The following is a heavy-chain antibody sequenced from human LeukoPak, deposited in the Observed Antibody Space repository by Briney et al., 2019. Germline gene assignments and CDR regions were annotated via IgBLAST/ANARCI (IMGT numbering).Heavy chain of an antibody. D-gene: IGHD2-2*01. CDR1: GFTFSSYA. J-gene: IGHJ4*02. CDR2: ISGSGGST. V-gene: IGHV3-23*01. Sequence: GGSLRLSCAASGFTFSSYAMSWVRQAPGKGLEWVSAISGSGGSTYYADSVKGRFTISRDNSKNTLYLQMNSLRAEDTAVYYCAKGSWGSSTSCFGLEYWGQGTLVTVSS. CDR3: AKGSWGSSTSCFGLEY.